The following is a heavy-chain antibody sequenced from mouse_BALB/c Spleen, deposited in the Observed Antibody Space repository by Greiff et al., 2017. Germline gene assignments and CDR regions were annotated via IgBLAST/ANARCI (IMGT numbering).Heavy chain of an antibody. CDR1: GFTFSNYW. D-gene: IGHD4-1*01. CDR3: TRTYWDERSFDY. J-gene: IGHJ2*01. Sequence: EVKLEESGGGLVQPGGSMKLSCVASGFTFSNYWMNWVRQSPEKGLEWVAEIRLKSNNYATHYAESVKGRFTISRDDSKSSVYLQMNNLRAEDTGIYYCTRTYWDERSFDYWGQGTTLTVSS. V-gene: IGHV6-6*02. CDR2: IRLKSNNYAT.